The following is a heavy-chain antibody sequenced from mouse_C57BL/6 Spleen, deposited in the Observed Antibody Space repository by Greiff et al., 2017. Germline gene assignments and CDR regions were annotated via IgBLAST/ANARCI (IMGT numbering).Heavy chain of an antibody. J-gene: IGHJ1*03. CDR1: GFSLTSYG. D-gene: IGHD1-1*01. CDR2: IWSGGST. Sequence: VQLQQSGPGLVQPSQCLSITCTVSGFSLTSYGVHWVRQSPGKGLEWLGVIWSGGSTDYNAAFISRLSISKDNSKSQVFFKMNSLQADDTAIYYCARNYYGSSSWYFDVWGTGTTVTVSS. V-gene: IGHV2-2*01. CDR3: ARNYYGSSSWYFDV.